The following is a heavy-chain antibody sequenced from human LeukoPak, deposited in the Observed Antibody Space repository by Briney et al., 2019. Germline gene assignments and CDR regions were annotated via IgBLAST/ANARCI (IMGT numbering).Heavy chain of an antibody. CDR3: AKGLVGATELAAFDI. V-gene: IGHV3-9*03. CDR1: GLTFDDYA. Sequence: PGGSLRLSCAASGLTFDDYAMHWVRQAPGKGLEWVSGISWNSGSIGYADSVKGRFTISRDNAKNSLYLQMNSLRAEDMALYYCAKGLVGATELAAFDIWGQGTMVTVSS. J-gene: IGHJ3*02. CDR2: ISWNSGSI. D-gene: IGHD1-26*01.